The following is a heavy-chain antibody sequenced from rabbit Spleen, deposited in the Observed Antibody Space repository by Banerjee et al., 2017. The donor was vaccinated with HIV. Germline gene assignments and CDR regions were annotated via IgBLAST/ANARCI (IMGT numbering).Heavy chain of an antibody. CDR2: VGSGDGHI. D-gene: IGHD8-1*01. V-gene: IGHV1S45*01. Sequence: LEESGGGLVQPEGSLALTCKASGFSFSSSYWIWWVRQAPGKGLEWIACVGSGDGHIDYASWAKGRFTCSKTSSTTVTLQMTSLTVADTATYFCARDTGSSFSSYGMDLWGPGHPRHRL. J-gene: IGHJ6*01. CDR1: GFSFSSSYW. CDR3: ARDTGSSFSSYGMDL.